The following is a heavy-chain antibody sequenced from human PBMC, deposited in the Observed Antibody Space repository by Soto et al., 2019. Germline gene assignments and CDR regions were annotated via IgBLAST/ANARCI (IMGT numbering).Heavy chain of an antibody. D-gene: IGHD3-10*01. V-gene: IGHV1-69*01. CDR3: ARERLTMVWGAHYYYSGMDV. CDR2: IIPIFGTA. J-gene: IGHJ6*01. CDR1: GGTFSSYA. Sequence: QVQLVQSGAEVKKPGSSVKVSCTASGGTFSSYAISWVRQAPGQGLEWMGGIIPIFGTANYAQQFQGRVTITAEESTSTAYMELSSLRSEDTAVYYCARERLTMVWGAHYYYSGMDVWGQGTTVTVSS.